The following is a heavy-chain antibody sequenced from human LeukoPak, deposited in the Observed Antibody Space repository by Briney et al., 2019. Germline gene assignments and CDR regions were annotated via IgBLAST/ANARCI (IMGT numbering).Heavy chain of an antibody. V-gene: IGHV3-21*01. Sequence: GGSLRLSCAASGFTFSSYSMSWVRQAPGKGPEWVSSISSSSSYIYYADSVKGRFTISRDNAKNSLYLQMNSLRAEDTAVYYCARVTAMVKIDYYYYMDVWGKGTTVTVSS. CDR2: ISSSSSYI. J-gene: IGHJ6*03. CDR3: ARVTAMVKIDYYYYMDV. D-gene: IGHD5-18*01. CDR1: GFTFSSYS.